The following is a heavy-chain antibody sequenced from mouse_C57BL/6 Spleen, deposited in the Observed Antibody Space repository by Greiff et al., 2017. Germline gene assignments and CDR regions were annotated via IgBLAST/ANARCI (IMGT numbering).Heavy chain of an antibody. Sequence: VQLKQSGPELVKPGASVKISCKASGYAFSSSWMNWVKQRPGKGLEWIGRIYPGDGDTNYNGKFKGKATLTADKSSSTAYMQLSSLTSEDSAVYFCARRGNYENAMDDWGQGTSVTVSS. V-gene: IGHV1-82*01. CDR3: ARRGNYENAMDD. CDR1: GYAFSSSW. CDR2: IYPGDGDT. J-gene: IGHJ4*01. D-gene: IGHD2-1*01.